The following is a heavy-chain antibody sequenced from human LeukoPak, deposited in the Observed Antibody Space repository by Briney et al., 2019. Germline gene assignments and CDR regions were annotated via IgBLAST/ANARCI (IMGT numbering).Heavy chain of an antibody. CDR3: ARQRTIVVVPAAIGPRDYYYGMDV. CDR1: GFTFSSYS. Sequence: GWALRLSFAASGFTFSSYSMNWVRQAPGKGLDGISSISSSSSYIYYADSVKGRFTISIDNAKNSLYLQMNSLRAEDTAVYYCARQRTIVVVPAAIGPRDYYYGMDVWGQGTTVTVSS. V-gene: IGHV3-21*01. J-gene: IGHJ6*02. D-gene: IGHD2-2*02. CDR2: ISSSSSYI.